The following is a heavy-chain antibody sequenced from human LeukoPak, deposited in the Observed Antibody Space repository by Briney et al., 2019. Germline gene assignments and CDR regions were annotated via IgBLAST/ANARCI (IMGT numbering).Heavy chain of an antibody. CDR1: GYSFTSYW. D-gene: IGHD2-2*01. V-gene: IGHV5-51*01. CDR2: IYPGDSDT. Sequence: NLGESLKISCKGSGYSFTSYWIGWVRQMPGKGLEWMGIIYPGDSDTRYSPSFQGQVTISADKSISTAYLQWSSLKASDTAMYYCARHGGYCSSTSCYEIDPWGQGTLVTVSS. J-gene: IGHJ5*02. CDR3: ARHGGYCSSTSCYEIDP.